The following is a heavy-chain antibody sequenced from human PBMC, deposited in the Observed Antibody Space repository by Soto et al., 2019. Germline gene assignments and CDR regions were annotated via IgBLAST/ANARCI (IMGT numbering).Heavy chain of an antibody. D-gene: IGHD3-3*01. CDR2: ISAYNGNT. V-gene: IGHV1-18*01. CDR1: GYTFTSYG. Sequence: ASVKVSCKASGYTFTSYGISLVRQAPGQGLEWMGWISAYNGNTNYAQKLQGRVTMTTDTSTSTAYMELRSLRSDDTAVYYCARSKHDFWSGYYIYYWGQGTLVTVSS. CDR3: ARSKHDFWSGYYIYY. J-gene: IGHJ4*02.